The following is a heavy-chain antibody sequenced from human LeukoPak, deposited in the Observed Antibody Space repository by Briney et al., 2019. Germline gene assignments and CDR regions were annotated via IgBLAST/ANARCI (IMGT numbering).Heavy chain of an antibody. CDR3: ARDRRDYYDSSGYSDY. CDR2: IYSGGST. V-gene: IGHV3-53*01. J-gene: IGHJ4*02. Sequence: GGSLRLSCAASGFTVSSNYMSWVRQAPGKGLEWVSVIYSGGSTYYADSVKGRFTISRDNSKNTLYLQMNSPRAEDTAVYYCARDRRDYYDSSGYSDYWGQGTLVTVSS. CDR1: GFTVSSNY. D-gene: IGHD3-22*01.